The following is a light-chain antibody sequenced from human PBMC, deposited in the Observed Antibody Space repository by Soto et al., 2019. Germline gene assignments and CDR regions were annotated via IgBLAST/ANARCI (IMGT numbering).Light chain of an antibody. CDR3: GSYTTSSTLV. J-gene: IGLJ1*01. CDR2: EVG. V-gene: IGLV2-14*03. Sequence: QSVLTQPAFVAGSPEQAIIITCAGTSHDVVGYNVVSWYQQHPGKARKLVIYEVGSRPSGVSDRFSGCKSGNTASLTISGLQPEDEADYYCGSYTTSSTLVFGTGTKGTVL. CDR1: SHDVVGYNV.